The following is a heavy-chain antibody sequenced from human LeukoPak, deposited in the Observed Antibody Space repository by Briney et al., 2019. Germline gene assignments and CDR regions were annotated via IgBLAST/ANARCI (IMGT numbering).Heavy chain of an antibody. CDR2: IKQDGTEK. Sequence: GGSLRLSCAASGFSFTTYWMSWVRQAPGKGLEWVANIKQDGTEKYYVDSVKGRFTISRDNAKNSLYLQMNSLRVEDKAVYYCAKLAKYFYGSETYYFFEHWGQGTPVTASS. CDR3: AKLAKYFYGSETYYFFEH. V-gene: IGHV3-7*01. CDR1: GFSFTTYW. D-gene: IGHD3-10*01. J-gene: IGHJ4*02.